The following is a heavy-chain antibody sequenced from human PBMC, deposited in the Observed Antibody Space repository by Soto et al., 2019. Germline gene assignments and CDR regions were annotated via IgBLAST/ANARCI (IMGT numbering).Heavy chain of an antibody. J-gene: IGHJ4*02. V-gene: IGHV6-1*01. CDR3: AREGNNPTY. Sequence: SQTLSLTCAISGDSVSSNHATWDWIRQSPSRGLEWLGRTYYRSKWYYDYALSVKSRITINPDTSNNQLSLQMNSLGVEDTAVYYCAREGNNPTYWGLGTLVTVSS. D-gene: IGHD1-20*01. CDR1: GDSVSSNHAT. CDR2: TYYRSKWYY.